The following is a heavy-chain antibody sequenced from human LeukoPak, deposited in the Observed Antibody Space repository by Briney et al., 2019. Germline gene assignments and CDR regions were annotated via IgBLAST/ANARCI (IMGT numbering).Heavy chain of an antibody. V-gene: IGHV1-58*01. CDR1: GFTSTNFA. CDR3: AADLSNPRMGASYLDS. CDR2: IIVGSGAT. J-gene: IGHJ4*02. D-gene: IGHD3-16*01. Sequence: SVKVSCKASGFTSTNFAVQWVRRARGQRLEWIGWIIVGSGATKCAQDFQERVTITRDLSTSTLYMELRSLTSEDTAVYYCAADLSNPRMGASYLDSWGQGTLVTVSS.